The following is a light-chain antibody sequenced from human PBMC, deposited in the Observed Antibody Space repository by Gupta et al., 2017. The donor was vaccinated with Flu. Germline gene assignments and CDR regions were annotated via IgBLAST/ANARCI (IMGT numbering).Light chain of an antibody. CDR2: LGS. CDR3: MKALPTPF. V-gene: IGKV2-28*01. CDR1: QSLLHSNGYNY. J-gene: IGKJ3*01. Sequence: IVLTQSPLSLPVTPGEPDSISCRSSQSLLHSNGYNYLDWYLQKPVQSPQLLIYLGSNRASGVPYRFSGSGSGTDFTLKISRVEAEDVGIYYCMKALPTPFFGPGTKVDIK.